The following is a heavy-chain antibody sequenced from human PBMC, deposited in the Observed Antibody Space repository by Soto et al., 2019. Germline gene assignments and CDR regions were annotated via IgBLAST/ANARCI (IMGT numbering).Heavy chain of an antibody. J-gene: IGHJ1*01. Sequence: GGSLRLSCAASGFSVSNNYMSWVRQAPGKGLEWMAVIWYDGSNKYYADSVKGRFTISRDNSKNTLYLQMNSLRAEDTAVYYCARGIAATEYFQHWGQGTLVTVSS. CDR2: IWYDGSNK. V-gene: IGHV3-33*08. D-gene: IGHD6-13*01. CDR3: ARGIAATEYFQH. CDR1: GFSVSNNY.